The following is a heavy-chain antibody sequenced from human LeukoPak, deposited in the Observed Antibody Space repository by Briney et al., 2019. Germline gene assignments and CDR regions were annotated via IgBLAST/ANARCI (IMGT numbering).Heavy chain of an antibody. CDR1: GGSISTYY. CDR3: ASVGDGNFDY. V-gene: IGHV4-59*01. J-gene: IGHJ4*02. Sequence: SETLSLTCTVSGGSISTYYWTWIRQTPGKGLEWIGYVYYSGNTNKNPSLKSRLIISVDTSKNQFSLKLSSVTAADTAVYYCASVGDGNFDYWGPGTLVTVSS. CDR2: VYYSGNT.